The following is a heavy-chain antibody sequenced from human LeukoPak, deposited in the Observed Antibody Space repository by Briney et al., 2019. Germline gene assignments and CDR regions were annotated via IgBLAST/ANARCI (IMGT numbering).Heavy chain of an antibody. CDR1: GGSISGSDYY. CDR2: IYYSGRT. D-gene: IGHD3-10*01. CDR3: ARHVRTVRGADAFDI. V-gene: IGHV4-39*07. Sequence: SETLSLTCTVSGGSISGSDYYWGWIRQPPGKGLEWIGIIYYSGRTFYNPSLKSRVAISVDTSKNQFSLNLISVTAADTAVYYCARHVRTVRGADAFDIWGQGTMVTVSS. J-gene: IGHJ3*02.